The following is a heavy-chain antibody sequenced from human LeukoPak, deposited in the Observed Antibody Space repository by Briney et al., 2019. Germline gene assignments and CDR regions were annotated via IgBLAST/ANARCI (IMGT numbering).Heavy chain of an antibody. CDR2: IYYNENT. D-gene: IGHD5-18*01. Sequence: SETLSLTCTVSGGSISTSYYWGWIRQPPGKGLESIGTIYYNENTRYNPSLKSRVTISVDTSKNRFSLRLTSVTAADTAVYFCALGGHTYGWDFWGQGTLVTVSS. J-gene: IGHJ4*02. CDR3: ALGGHTYGWDF. CDR1: GGSISTSYY. V-gene: IGHV4-39*07.